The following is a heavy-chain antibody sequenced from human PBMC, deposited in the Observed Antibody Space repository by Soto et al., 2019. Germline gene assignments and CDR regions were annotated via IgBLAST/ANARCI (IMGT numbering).Heavy chain of an antibody. J-gene: IGHJ5*02. CDR1: GLSLTDSEMG. V-gene: IGHV2-26*01. CDR3: ARRHLAVAVSPWFDP. Sequence: QVTLKESGPVLVKPTETLTLRCTVSGLSLTDSEMGVSWIRQPPGQPLEWLAHIDSSGEKSYRTFLKGRLAISKDTSKSQIVLTMTNTDPADTATYYCARRHLAVAVSPWFDPWGQGIPVTVSS. CDR2: IDSSGEK. D-gene: IGHD6-19*01.